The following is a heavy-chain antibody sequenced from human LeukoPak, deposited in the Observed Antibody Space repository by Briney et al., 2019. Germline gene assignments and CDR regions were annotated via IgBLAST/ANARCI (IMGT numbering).Heavy chain of an antibody. Sequence: ASVKVSCKASGYTFTSYDIKLVRQATGQGLELMGWMNPNSGNTGYAQKVQGRVTMTRNTSISTAYMELSSLRSEDTAVYYCARGAWIQLWFERGLGFDPWGQGTLVIVSS. CDR2: MNPNSGNT. CDR1: GYTFTSYD. D-gene: IGHD5-18*01. J-gene: IGHJ5*02. V-gene: IGHV1-8*01. CDR3: ARGAWIQLWFERGLGFDP.